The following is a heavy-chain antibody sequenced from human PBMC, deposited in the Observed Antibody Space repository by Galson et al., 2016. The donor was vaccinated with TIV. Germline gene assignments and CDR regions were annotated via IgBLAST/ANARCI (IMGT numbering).Heavy chain of an antibody. D-gene: IGHD3-22*01. CDR1: GFTFSSFA. CDR3: AKMDSSGFDYVRRFDF. V-gene: IGHV3-23*01. CDR2: MSAGGGRT. Sequence: SLRLSCAASGFTFSSFAMTWVRQAPGKGLEWVSRMSAGGGRTDYADSVKGRFTISRDNPKNTLYLQMSSLRADDTAVYFCAKMDSSGFDYVRRFDFWGQGTLATVSS. J-gene: IGHJ4*02.